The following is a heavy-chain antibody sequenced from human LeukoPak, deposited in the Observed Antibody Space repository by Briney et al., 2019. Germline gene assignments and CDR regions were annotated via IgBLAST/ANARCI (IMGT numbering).Heavy chain of an antibody. Sequence: PSETLSLTCTVPGGSISSYYWSWIRQPPGKGLGWIGYIYTSGSTNYNPSLKSRVTISVDTSKNQFSLKLSSVTAADTAVYYCARQHPMGIAAAGTSEFDYWGQGTLVTVSS. CDR3: ARQHPMGIAAAGTSEFDY. CDR1: GGSISSYY. CDR2: IYTSGST. V-gene: IGHV4-4*09. J-gene: IGHJ4*02. D-gene: IGHD6-13*01.